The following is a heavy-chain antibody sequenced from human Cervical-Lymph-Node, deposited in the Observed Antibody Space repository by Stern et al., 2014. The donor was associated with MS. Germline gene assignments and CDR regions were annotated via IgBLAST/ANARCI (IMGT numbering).Heavy chain of an antibody. CDR1: GDSISSYTHY. Sequence: QVQLQESGPGLVKPSETLSLTCAVSGDSISSYTHYWAWIRQPPGKGLEWIGSVYYSGATHYNPSLKSPVTISVDTSKNHFSWGLNSVTAADTAVYYCAKHACTGAACPFDLWGQGTLVTVSS. V-gene: IGHV4-39*01. CDR3: AKHACTGAACPFDL. D-gene: IGHD2-8*02. J-gene: IGHJ4*02. CDR2: VYYSGAT.